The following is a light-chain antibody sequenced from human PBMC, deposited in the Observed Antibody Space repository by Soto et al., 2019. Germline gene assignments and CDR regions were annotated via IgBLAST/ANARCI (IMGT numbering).Light chain of an antibody. V-gene: IGKV3-20*01. CDR2: GAS. CDR1: QSVSSSD. CDR3: RQYGSSPVYT. J-gene: IGKJ2*01. Sequence: DIVLTQSPGTLSLSPGERATLSCRASQSVSSSDLAWYQQKPGQAPRLLIYGASSSATGSPDRFSCSGSGTYVTLTISRLEPEDFALYYCRQYGSSPVYTCGQGTKPEI.